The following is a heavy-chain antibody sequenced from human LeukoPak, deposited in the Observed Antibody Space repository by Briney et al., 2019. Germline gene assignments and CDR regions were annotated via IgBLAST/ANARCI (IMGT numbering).Heavy chain of an antibody. Sequence: PGGSLRLSCVASGFTFSSYWMGWVRQAPGKGLEWVANIKQDESEKYYVDSAKGRFTISRDNAKNSLYLQMNSLRAEDTAVYYCARESTTGTTRWLDASDIWGQGTMVTVSS. CDR2: IKQDESEK. CDR3: ARESTTGTTRWLDASDI. CDR1: GFTFSSYW. D-gene: IGHD1-1*01. J-gene: IGHJ3*02. V-gene: IGHV3-7*01.